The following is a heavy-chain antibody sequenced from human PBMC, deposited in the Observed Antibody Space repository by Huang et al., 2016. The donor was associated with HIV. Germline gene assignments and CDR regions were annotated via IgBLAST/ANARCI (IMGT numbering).Heavy chain of an antibody. D-gene: IGHD6-19*01. CDR3: ARGYSNGWYGVLEY. Sequence: QVQLVQSGAEVKKPGASVKMSCKTSGYTFTTYYIHWVRQAPGQGLEWMGVINPTGVTTAYAQNFQGRLTMTRDMSARTVQLELRGLRSEDTAIYYCARGYSNGWYGVLEYWGQGTLVAVSS. CDR1: GYTFTTYY. CDR2: INPTGVTT. J-gene: IGHJ4*02. V-gene: IGHV1-46*01.